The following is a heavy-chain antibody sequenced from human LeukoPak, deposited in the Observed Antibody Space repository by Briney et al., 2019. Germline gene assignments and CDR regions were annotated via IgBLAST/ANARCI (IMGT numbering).Heavy chain of an antibody. CDR2: ISWNSGSI. J-gene: IGHJ4*02. CDR3: AKSLGLAAAGQAFDY. Sequence: PGRSLRLSCAASGFTFDDYAMHWVRQAPGKGLEWVSGISWNSGSIGYADSVKGRFTISRDNAKNSLYLQMNSLRAEDMALYYCAKSLGLAAAGQAFDYWGQGTLVTVSS. D-gene: IGHD6-13*01. V-gene: IGHV3-9*03. CDR1: GFTFDDYA.